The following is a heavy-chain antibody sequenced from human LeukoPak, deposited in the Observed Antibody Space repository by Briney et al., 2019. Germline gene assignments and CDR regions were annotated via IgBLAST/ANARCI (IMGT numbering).Heavy chain of an antibody. V-gene: IGHV3-30*02. CDR3: AKNPGSSGLNWFDP. CDR2: IRYDGSNK. CDR1: GFTFSSYG. J-gene: IGHJ5*02. D-gene: IGHD3-22*01. Sequence: GGSLGLSCAASGFTFSSYGMHWVRQAPGKGLEWVAFIRYDGSNKYYADSVKGRFTISRDNSKNTLYLQMNSLRAEDTAVYYCAKNPGSSGLNWFDPWGQGTLVTVSS.